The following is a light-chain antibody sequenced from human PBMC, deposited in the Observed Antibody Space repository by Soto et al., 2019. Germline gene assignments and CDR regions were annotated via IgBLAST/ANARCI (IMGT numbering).Light chain of an antibody. CDR1: QSVSSSY. CDR2: GAS. J-gene: IGKJ1*01. CDR3: PQYGSSPLA. V-gene: IGKV3-20*01. Sequence: ESVLTQSPGTLSLSPGERATLSCRASQSVSSSYLAWYQQKPGQAPRLLIYGASSRATGIPDRFSGSGSGTDFTLTISRLEPEDFAVYYCPQYGSSPLAFGQRTKVDIK.